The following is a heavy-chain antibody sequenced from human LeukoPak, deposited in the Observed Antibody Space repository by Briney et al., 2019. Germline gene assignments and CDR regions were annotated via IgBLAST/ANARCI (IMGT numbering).Heavy chain of an antibody. CDR1: GGSFSDYY. Sequence: SETLSLTCAVYGGSFSDYYWSWIRQPPGKGLEWIGEINHSGSTNYNPSLKSRVTMSVDTSKSQFSLKLSSVTAADTAVYFCAGRGYCSGDTCPPGYWGQGTLVTVSS. D-gene: IGHD2-15*01. J-gene: IGHJ4*02. V-gene: IGHV4-34*01. CDR2: INHSGST. CDR3: AGRGYCSGDTCPPGY.